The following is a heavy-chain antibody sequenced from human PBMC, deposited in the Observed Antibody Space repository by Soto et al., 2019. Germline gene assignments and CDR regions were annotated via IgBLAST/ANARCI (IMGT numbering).Heavy chain of an antibody. V-gene: IGHV3-30-3*01. Sequence: GGSLRLSCAASGFTFSSYAMHWVRQAPGKGLEWVAVISYDGSNKYYADSVKGRFTISRDNSKNTLYLQMNSLRAEDTAVYYCARDGERHDFDWLLWPGGRFDYWGQGTLVTVSS. CDR2: ISYDGSNK. CDR1: GFTFSSYA. CDR3: ARDGERHDFDWLLWPGGRFDY. J-gene: IGHJ4*02. D-gene: IGHD3-9*01.